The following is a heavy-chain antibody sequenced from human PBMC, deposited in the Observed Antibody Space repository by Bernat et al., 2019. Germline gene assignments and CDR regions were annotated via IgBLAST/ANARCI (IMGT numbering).Heavy chain of an antibody. Sequence: EVQLVESGGGLVNPGGSLRVSCAGSGFTFSSYGMNWVRQAPGKGLEWVSYIRTIGTYIYYADSVRGRFTISRDNAKNSLYLQMNILRAEDTAIYYCARDLTALRTWYLDLWGRGTMVTVSS. D-gene: IGHD2-21*02. CDR1: GFTFSSYG. CDR3: ARDLTALRTWYLDL. CDR2: IRTIGTYI. J-gene: IGHJ2*01. V-gene: IGHV3-21*05.